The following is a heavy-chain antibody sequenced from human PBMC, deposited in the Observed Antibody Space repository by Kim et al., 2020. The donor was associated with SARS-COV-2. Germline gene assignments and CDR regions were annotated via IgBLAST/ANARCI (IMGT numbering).Heavy chain of an antibody. V-gene: IGHV3-23*01. D-gene: IGHD2-21*01. Sequence: GGSLRLSCTASGFTFKTYVMSWVRQAPGKGLEWVASFTSTGTTLYYTNSVKGRFTASRDNSETTMSLQMYSQRVHDTAVYSCSKGTYSYYIDVWGK. CDR3: SKGTYSYYIDV. CDR2: FTSTGTTL. J-gene: IGHJ6*03. CDR1: GFTFKTYV.